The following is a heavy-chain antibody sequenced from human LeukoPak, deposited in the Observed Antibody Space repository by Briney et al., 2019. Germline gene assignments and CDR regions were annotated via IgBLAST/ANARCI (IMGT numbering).Heavy chain of an antibody. CDR3: ARIRSGGKSALGY. CDR1: GGSISSSNW. CDR2: IYHSGST. V-gene: IGHV4-4*02. J-gene: IGHJ4*02. D-gene: IGHD4-23*01. Sequence: SETLSLTCAVSGGSISSSNWWSWVRQPPGKGLEWIGEIYHSGSTNYNPSLKSRVTISVDKSKNQFSLKLSSVTAADTAVYYCARIRSGGKSALGYWGQGTLVTVSS.